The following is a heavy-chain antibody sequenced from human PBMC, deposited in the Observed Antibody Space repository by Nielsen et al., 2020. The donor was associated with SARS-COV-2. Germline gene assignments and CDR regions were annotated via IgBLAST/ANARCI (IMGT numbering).Heavy chain of an antibody. D-gene: IGHD2-8*01. J-gene: IGHJ5*02. CDR3: ARGNGWFDP. CDR2: IYHSGST. V-gene: IGHV4-4*02. CDR1: GGSISSSNW. Sequence: SETLSLTCAVSGGSISSSNWWSWVRQPPGKGLEWIGEIYHSGSTNYNPSLKSRVTISVDTSKNQFSLRLTSVTTADTATYYCARGNGWFDPWGQGTRVTVSS.